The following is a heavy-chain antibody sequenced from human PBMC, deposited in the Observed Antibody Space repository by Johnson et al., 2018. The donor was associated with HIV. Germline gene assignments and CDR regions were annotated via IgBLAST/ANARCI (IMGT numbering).Heavy chain of an antibody. CDR3: ASGKFSLRVVIFIDV. D-gene: IGHD3-22*01. V-gene: IGHV3-23*04. CDR1: GFNFSNHA. CDR2: ISGSGDRT. Sequence: VQLVESGGGLVQPGGSLRLSCAASGFNFSNHAMSWVRQAPGKGLEWVSGISGSGDRTYDADSVKGRFTISRDNSKSTLYLQMHSLRAEDTAVYYCASGKFSLRVVIFIDVWGQGTMVTVSA. J-gene: IGHJ3*01.